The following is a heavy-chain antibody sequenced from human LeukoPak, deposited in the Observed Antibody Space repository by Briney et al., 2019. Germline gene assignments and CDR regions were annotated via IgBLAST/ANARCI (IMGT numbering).Heavy chain of an antibody. V-gene: IGHV1-69*04. CDR2: IIPIFGIA. J-gene: IGHJ6*02. D-gene: IGHD1-1*01. Sequence: SVKVSCKASGGTFSSYAISWVRQAPGQGLEWMGRIIPIFGIANYAQKFQGRVTITADKSTSTAYMELSSLRSEDTAVYYCARASVEHYSYYGMDVWAKGPRSPSP. CDR3: ARASVEHYSYYGMDV. CDR1: GGTFSSYA.